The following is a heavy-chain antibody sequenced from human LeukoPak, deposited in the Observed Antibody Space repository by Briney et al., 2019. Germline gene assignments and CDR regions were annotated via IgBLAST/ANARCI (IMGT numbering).Heavy chain of an antibody. Sequence: GGSLRLSCAGSGFTFSDYYMNWIRQAPAGKGLEWISGVSPSGDNTYYADSVKGRFTISRDNSKNTLFLQMNSLRAEDTAIYYCAKDVRAPTYWGQGTPVTVSS. V-gene: IGHV3-23*01. CDR1: GFTFSDYY. CDR3: AKDVRAPTY. J-gene: IGHJ4*02. CDR2: VSPSGDNT.